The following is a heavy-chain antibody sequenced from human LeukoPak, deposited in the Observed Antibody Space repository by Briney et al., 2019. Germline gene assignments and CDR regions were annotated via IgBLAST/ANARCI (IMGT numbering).Heavy chain of an antibody. Sequence: SETLSLTCTVSGGSMSSGSYYWSWIRQHPGKGLEWIGYIYYSGSTDYNPSPKSRVTISVDTSKNQFSLKLDSVTAADTAVYYCARGEKRFLERFLDTFDIWGQGTMVTVSS. CDR2: IYYSGST. CDR1: GGSMSSGSYY. CDR3: ARGEKRFLERFLDTFDI. J-gene: IGHJ3*02. V-gene: IGHV4-31*03. D-gene: IGHD3-3*01.